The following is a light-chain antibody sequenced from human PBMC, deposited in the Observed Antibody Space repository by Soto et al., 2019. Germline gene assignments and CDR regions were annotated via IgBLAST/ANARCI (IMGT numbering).Light chain of an antibody. V-gene: IGKV1-39*01. CDR3: QQRYNTWT. CDR2: AAS. CDR1: QSISSY. J-gene: IGKJ3*01. Sequence: DIQMTQSPSSLSASVGDRVTITCRASQSISSYLNWYQQKPGKAPKLLIYAASSLQSGVPSRFSGSGSGIDFPRTVSRLQPEDFATYYCQQRYNTWTFGPGTKVDIK.